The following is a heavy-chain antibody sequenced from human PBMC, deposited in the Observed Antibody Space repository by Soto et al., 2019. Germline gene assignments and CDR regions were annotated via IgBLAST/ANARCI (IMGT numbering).Heavy chain of an antibody. CDR2: ISYDGSNK. Sequence: QVQLVESGGGVVQPGRSLRLSCAASGFTFSSYAMHWVRQAPGKGLEWVAVISYDGSNKYYADSVKGRFTISRDNSKNTLYLQMNSLRAEDTAVYYCARDGAYYYDSSGYIPRPIYYYYGMDVWGQGTTVTVSS. CDR1: GFTFSSYA. D-gene: IGHD3-22*01. J-gene: IGHJ6*02. V-gene: IGHV3-30-3*01. CDR3: ARDGAYYYDSSGYIPRPIYYYYGMDV.